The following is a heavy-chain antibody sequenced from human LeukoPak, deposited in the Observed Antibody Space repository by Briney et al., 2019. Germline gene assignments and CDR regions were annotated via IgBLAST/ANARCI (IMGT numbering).Heavy chain of an antibody. D-gene: IGHD4-17*01. CDR1: GFTFSNYG. V-gene: IGHV3-33*01. CDR3: ARDRPYGDPNWFDP. J-gene: IGHJ5*02. Sequence: GGSLRLSCAASGFTFSNYGMHWVRQAPGKGLEWVAIIWYDGSNKYYADSVTGRFTISRDNSKNTLYLQMSSLRDEDTAVYYCARDRPYGDPNWFDPWGQGTLVTVSS. CDR2: IWYDGSNK.